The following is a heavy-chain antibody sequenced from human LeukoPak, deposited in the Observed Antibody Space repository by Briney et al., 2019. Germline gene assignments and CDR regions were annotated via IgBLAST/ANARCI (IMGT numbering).Heavy chain of an antibody. CDR1: GGSISGSNYY. CDR3: ARHSSAARPNFDY. J-gene: IGHJ4*02. CDR2: IYYSGTT. V-gene: IGHV4-39*01. Sequence: SETLSLTCTVSGGSISGSNYYWGWIRQPPGKGLEWIGSIYYSGTTYYNPSLKSRVTISVDTSKNQFSLEVTFMTAADTAVYYCARHSSAARPNFDYWGQGTLVTVSS. D-gene: IGHD6-6*01.